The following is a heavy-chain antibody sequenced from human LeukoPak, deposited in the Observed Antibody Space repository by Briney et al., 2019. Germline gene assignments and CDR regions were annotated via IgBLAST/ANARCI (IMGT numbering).Heavy chain of an antibody. CDR1: GVSISSYY. Sequence: PSETLSLTCTVSGVSISSYYWSWLRQPPGKGLEWIGYIYYSGSTNYNPSLKSRVTISVDTPKSQFSLKLSSVTAADTAVYYCARIVPAAIPDNWFDPWGQGTLVTVSS. J-gene: IGHJ5*02. D-gene: IGHD2-2*02. CDR3: ARIVPAAIPDNWFDP. CDR2: IYYSGST. V-gene: IGHV4-59*01.